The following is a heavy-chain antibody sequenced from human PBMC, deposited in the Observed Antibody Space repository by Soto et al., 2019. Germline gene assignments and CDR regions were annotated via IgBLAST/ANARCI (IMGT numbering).Heavy chain of an antibody. CDR1: GFTFSSYA. CDR2: ITDTGGTT. CDR3: ARDIVLVTPTFDY. D-gene: IGHD2-21*02. J-gene: IGHJ4*02. Sequence: GGSLRLSCAASGFTFSSYAMSWVRQAPGKGLDWVSAITDTGGTTYYADSVKGRFTISRDNSKNTLYLQMNSLRAEDTAMYYCARDIVLVTPTFDYWGQGTLVTVSS. V-gene: IGHV3-23*01.